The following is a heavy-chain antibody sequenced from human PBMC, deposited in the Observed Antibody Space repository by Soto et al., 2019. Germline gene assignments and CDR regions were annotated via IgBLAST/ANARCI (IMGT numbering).Heavy chain of an antibody. Sequence: SETLSLTCTVSGVSIASGGYYWTWIRQHPQKGLEWIGHIYYSGSTYYIPSLKSRVTVSVDTCKNQFSLILSSVTAADTAVYYCARQYYYDSSGFDYWGQGTLVTVS. V-gene: IGHV4-31*03. CDR3: ARQYYYDSSGFDY. CDR2: IYYSGST. D-gene: IGHD3-22*01. CDR1: GVSIASGGYY. J-gene: IGHJ4*02.